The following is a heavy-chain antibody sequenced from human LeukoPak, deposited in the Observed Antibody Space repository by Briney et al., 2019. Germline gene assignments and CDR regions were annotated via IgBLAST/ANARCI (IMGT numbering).Heavy chain of an antibody. Sequence: SETLSLTCTVSGGSISSYYWSWIRQPPGKGLEWIGYIYYSGSTNYNPSLKSRVTISVDTSKNQFSLKLSSVTAADTAVYYCAREGLGYCTNGVCYETNYYYYNYMDVWGKGTTVTVSS. J-gene: IGHJ6*03. CDR2: IYYSGST. CDR1: GGSISSYY. V-gene: IGHV4-59*01. D-gene: IGHD2-8*01. CDR3: AREGLGYCTNGVCYETNYYYYNYMDV.